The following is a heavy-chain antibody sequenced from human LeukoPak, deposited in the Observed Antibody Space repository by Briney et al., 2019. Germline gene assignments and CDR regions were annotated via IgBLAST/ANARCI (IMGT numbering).Heavy chain of an antibody. J-gene: IGHJ2*01. CDR2: IYYSGST. CDR1: GGSISSYY. CDR3: AGSIPGPLNNWYFDL. V-gene: IGHV4-59*08. Sequence: PSETLSLTCTVSGGSISSYYWSWIRQPPRKGLERIGYIYYSGSTNSNPSLKSRVTISVDTSKNQFSLRLSSVTAADTAVYYCAGSIPGPLNNWYFDLWGRGTLVTVSS. D-gene: IGHD2-2*02.